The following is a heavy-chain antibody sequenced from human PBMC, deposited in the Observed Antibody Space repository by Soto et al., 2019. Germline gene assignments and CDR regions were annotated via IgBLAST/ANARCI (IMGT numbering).Heavy chain of an antibody. Sequence: EVQLLESGGGLVQPGGSLTVSCAASGFTFGAHPMSWVRLAPGKGLEWVSTISGSGGSTYYPDSLKGRFIISTDNSQNTLYLQINTLRAEYTPIYVVAKHRTTGTTSFDYWGQGTLVTVSS. D-gene: IGHD4-17*01. CDR2: ISGSGGST. J-gene: IGHJ4*02. CDR1: GFTFGAHP. V-gene: IGHV3-23*01. CDR3: AKHRTTGTTSFDY.